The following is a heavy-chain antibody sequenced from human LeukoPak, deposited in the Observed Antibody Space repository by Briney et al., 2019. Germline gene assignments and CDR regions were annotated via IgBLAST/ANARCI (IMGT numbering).Heavy chain of an antibody. V-gene: IGHV4-34*01. CDR1: GGSFSGYY. Sequence: SETLSLTCAVYGGSFSGYYWSWIRQPPGKGLEWIGEINHSGSTNYNPSLKRRLTISVATTPNQFSLKLSSVTAVDRAVYYCARGFDGEYYYDSSGPDAFDIWGQGAMVTVSS. D-gene: IGHD3-22*01. CDR3: ARGFDGEYYYDSSGPDAFDI. CDR2: INHSGST. J-gene: IGHJ3*02.